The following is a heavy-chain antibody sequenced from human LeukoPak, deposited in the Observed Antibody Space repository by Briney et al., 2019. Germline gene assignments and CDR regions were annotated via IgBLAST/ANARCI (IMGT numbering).Heavy chain of an antibody. D-gene: IGHD3-3*01. CDR1: GGSISSSSYY. CDR2: IYYSGST. V-gene: IGHV4-39*01. CDR3: ARQPYYDFWKGPFDP. J-gene: IGHJ5*02. Sequence: PSETLSLTCTVSGGSISSSSYYWGWIRQPPGKGLEWIGSIYYSGSTYYNPSLKSRVTISVDTSKNQFSLKLSSVTAADTAVYYCARQPYYDFWKGPFDPWGQGTLVTVSS.